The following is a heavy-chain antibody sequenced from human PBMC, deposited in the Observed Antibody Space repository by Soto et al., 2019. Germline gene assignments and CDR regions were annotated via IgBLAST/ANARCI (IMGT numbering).Heavy chain of an antibody. CDR2: IYYTGTT. D-gene: IGHD5-12*01. CDR1: GVSISSSY. Sequence: PSETLSLTCTVSGVSISSSYWSWIRQSPGTGLEWIGYIYYTGTTNYNPSLERRVTISLDTAKNQFSLNVNSLTTADTAVYFCARGGNRYSNTASGVGGFDFCGPGTLLTV. CDR3: ARGGNRYSNTASGVGGFDF. J-gene: IGHJ4*02. V-gene: IGHV4-59*01.